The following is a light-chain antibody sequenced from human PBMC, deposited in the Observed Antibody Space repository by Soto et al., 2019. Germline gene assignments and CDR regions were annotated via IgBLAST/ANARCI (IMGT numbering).Light chain of an antibody. CDR1: LSISNN. Sequence: VMTQSPATLSVSPGERATLSCRASLSISNNLAWYQQKPGQAPMLLIYSASTRATAIPARFSGSASGTAFHLTLSSLQSEDFAVYDCQQYNEWPLTFGGGTKVETK. CDR2: SAS. CDR3: QQYNEWPLT. V-gene: IGKV3-15*01. J-gene: IGKJ4*01.